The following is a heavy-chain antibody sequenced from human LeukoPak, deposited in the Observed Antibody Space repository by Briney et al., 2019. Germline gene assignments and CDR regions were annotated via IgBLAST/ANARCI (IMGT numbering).Heavy chain of an antibody. J-gene: IGHJ4*02. CDR2: IWYDGSSK. CDR1: GFTFSNYG. CDR3: ARTTTPHYYGSGSYALGY. D-gene: IGHD3-10*01. Sequence: PGRSLRLSCGASGFTFSNYGMHWVRQAPGKGLEWVAVIWYDGSSKYYADSVKGRFTISRDNSKNTLYLQMSSLSAEDTAVYYCARTTTPHYYGSGSYALGYWGQGTLVTVPS. V-gene: IGHV3-30*19.